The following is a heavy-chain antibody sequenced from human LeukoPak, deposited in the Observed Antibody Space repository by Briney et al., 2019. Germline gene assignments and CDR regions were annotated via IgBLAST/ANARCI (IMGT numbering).Heavy chain of an antibody. J-gene: IGHJ3*02. CDR2: INYRGST. CDR3: ARERANAFDI. V-gene: IGHV4-39*07. Sequence: PSETLSLTCTVSNASISSNTYYRAWIRQPPGKGLEYIGSINYRGSTYYNPSLKSRVTLSVDTSKNQFSLKLSSVTAADTAVYYCARERANAFDIWGQGTMVTVSS. CDR1: NASISSNTYY.